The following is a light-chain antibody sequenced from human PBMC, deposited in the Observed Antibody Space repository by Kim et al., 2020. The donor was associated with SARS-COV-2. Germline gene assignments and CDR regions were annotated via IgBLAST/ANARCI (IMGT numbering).Light chain of an antibody. J-gene: IGKJ4*01. CDR2: GAS. CDR1: QSISSY. CDR3: QQGDSFPLS. V-gene: IGKV1-12*01. Sequence: DIQMTQTPSSVSASVGDRVTITCRASQSISSYLAWYQQKAGEAPKLLIYGASSLQTGVPSRFSGRGSGTDFTLTISGLQPEYFATYYCQQGDSFPLSFGGGTKVDIK.